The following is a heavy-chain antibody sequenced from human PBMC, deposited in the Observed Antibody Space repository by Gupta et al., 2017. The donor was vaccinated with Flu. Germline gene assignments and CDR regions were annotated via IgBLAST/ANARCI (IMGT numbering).Heavy chain of an antibody. CDR2: INHSGST. V-gene: IGHV4-34*01. CDR1: GGSFSGYY. CDR3: ARGWHGTYCSGGSCYSSVGWFDP. J-gene: IGHJ5*02. Sequence: QVQLQQWGAGLLKPSETLSLTCAVYGGSFSGYYWSWIRQPPGKGLEWIGEINHSGSTNYNPSLKSRVTISVDTSKNQFSLKLSSVTAADTAVYYCARGWHGTYCSGGSCYSSVGWFDPWGQGTLVTVSS. D-gene: IGHD2-15*01.